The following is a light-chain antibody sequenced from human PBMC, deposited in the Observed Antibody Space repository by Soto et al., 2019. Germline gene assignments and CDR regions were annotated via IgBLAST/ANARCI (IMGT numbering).Light chain of an antibody. CDR2: DTS. J-gene: IGKJ5*01. V-gene: IGKV3-15*01. CDR1: QSVSQSVTTN. Sequence: EIVMMQFPATLSVSPGERVTLSCRASQSVSQSVTTNLAWYQQKPGQAPRLLIYDTSTRATGIPARFSGSGSGTEFTLTISSLQSEDFAVYYCQQYSNWPPITFGQGTRLEIK. CDR3: QQYSNWPPIT.